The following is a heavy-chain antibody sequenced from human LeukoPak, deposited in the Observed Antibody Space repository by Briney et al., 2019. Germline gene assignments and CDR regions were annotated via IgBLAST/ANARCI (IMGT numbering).Heavy chain of an antibody. CDR3: ARAYELDAFDI. J-gene: IGHJ3*02. CDR1: GGSFSGYY. CDR2: INHSGSI. D-gene: IGHD1-7*01. Sequence: SETLSLTCAVYGGSFSGYYWSWIRQPPGKGLEWIGEINHSGSINHNPSLKSRVTISVDTSKNQFSLKLSSVTAADTAVYYCARAYELDAFDIWGQGTMVTVSS. V-gene: IGHV4-34*01.